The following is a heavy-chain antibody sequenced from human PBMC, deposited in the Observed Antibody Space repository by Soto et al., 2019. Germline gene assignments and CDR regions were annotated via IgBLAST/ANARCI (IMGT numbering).Heavy chain of an antibody. CDR1: GYTFTSYY. V-gene: IGHV1-46*01. CDR2: INPSGGST. D-gene: IGHD1-20*01. J-gene: IGHJ4*02. Sequence: GASVKVSCKASGYTFTSYYMHWVRQAPGQGLEWMGIINPSGGSTSYAQKFQGRVTMTRDTSTSTVYMELSSLRSEDTAVYYCARGPHNWNPYERYYFDYWGQGTLVTVSS. CDR3: ARGPHNWNPYERYYFDY.